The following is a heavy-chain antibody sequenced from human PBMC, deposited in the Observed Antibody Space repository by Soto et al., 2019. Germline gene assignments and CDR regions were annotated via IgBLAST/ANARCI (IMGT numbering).Heavy chain of an antibody. D-gene: IGHD3-10*01. Sequence: PSDTLSLTCTVSGDSITSSIYFWGWIRQPPGKGLEWIGTIFYSGSTYYNPSLKSRVTISVDTSKNQFSLKLTSVTAADTALYYCARRYGWLYFDYWGQG. V-gene: IGHV4-39*01. J-gene: IGHJ4*02. CDR2: IFYSGST. CDR3: ARRYGWLYFDY. CDR1: GDSITSSIYF.